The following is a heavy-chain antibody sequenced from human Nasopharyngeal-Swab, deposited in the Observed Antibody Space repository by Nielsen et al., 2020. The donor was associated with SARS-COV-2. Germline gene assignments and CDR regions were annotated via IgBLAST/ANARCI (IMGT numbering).Heavy chain of an antibody. V-gene: IGHV5-51*01. CDR3: ARLYSGYDHRILLP. CDR2: IYPGDSDT. J-gene: IGHJ5*02. Sequence: KVSCKASGYSFTSYWIGWVRQMPGKGLEWMGIIYPGDSDTRYSPSFQGQVTISADKSISTAYLQWSSLKASDTAMYYCARLYSGYDHRILLPWGQGTLVTVSS. CDR1: GYSFTSYW. D-gene: IGHD5-12*01.